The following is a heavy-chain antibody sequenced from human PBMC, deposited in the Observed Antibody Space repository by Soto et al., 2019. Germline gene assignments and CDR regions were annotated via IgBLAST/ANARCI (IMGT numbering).Heavy chain of an antibody. J-gene: IGHJ4*02. V-gene: IGHV3-11*06. D-gene: IGHD1-26*01. CDR1: GFTFSDYY. Sequence: LRLSCAVSGFTFSDYYMSWIRQAPGKGLEWVSYISSSSTYTNYADSVKGRFTISRDNAKKSMYLQMNSLRDEDTAVYYCARDQNIHSVSPLDYWGQGTLVTVSS. CDR3: ARDQNIHSVSPLDY. CDR2: ISSSSTYT.